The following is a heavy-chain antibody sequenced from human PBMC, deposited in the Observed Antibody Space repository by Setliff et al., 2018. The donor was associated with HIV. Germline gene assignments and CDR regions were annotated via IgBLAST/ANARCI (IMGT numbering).Heavy chain of an antibody. V-gene: IGHV2-70*11. CDR3: ARIRGYLGAFDI. CDR1: GFSLSTSGMC. Sequence: SGPTLVNPTQTLTLTCTFSGFSLSTSGMCVSWIRQPPGKALEWLARIDWDDNKYYSTSLKTRLTISKDTSKNQVVLTMTNMNPVDTATYYCARIRGYLGAFDIWGQGTMVTVSS. D-gene: IGHD5-12*01. J-gene: IGHJ3*02. CDR2: IDWDDNK.